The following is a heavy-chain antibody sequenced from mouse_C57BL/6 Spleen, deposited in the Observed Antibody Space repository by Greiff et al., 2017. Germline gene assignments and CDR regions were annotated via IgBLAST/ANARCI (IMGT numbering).Heavy chain of an antibody. Sequence: ESGPGLVKPSQSLSLTCSVTGYSITSGYYWNWIRQFPGNKLEWMGYISYDGSNNYNPSLKNRISITRDTSKNQFFLKLNSVTTEDTATYYCARQVLRVYAMDYWGQGTSVTVSS. CDR1: GYSITSGYY. J-gene: IGHJ4*01. CDR2: ISYDGSN. V-gene: IGHV3-6*01. CDR3: ARQVLRVYAMDY. D-gene: IGHD1-1*01.